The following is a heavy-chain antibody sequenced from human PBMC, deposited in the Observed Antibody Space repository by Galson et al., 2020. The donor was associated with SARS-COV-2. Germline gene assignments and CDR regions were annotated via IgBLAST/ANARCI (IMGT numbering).Heavy chain of an antibody. CDR1: GGAMSSHY. V-gene: IGHV4-59*08. CDR2: IHYDGTS. D-gene: IGHD3-10*01. CDR3: ARHPEEPLIKKGFDP. Sequence: SETLSLTCTVSGGAMSSHYWSWIRQPPGKGLEWIGYIHYDGTSLYTPSLKRRLTMSVDTCRNQISLSLRSVTAADTAVYYCARHPEEPLIKKGFDPWGQGVLVTVSS. J-gene: IGHJ5*02.